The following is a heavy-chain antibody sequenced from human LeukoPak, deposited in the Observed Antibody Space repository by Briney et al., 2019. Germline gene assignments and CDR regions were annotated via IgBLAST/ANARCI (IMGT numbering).Heavy chain of an antibody. Sequence: GGSLRLSCAASGFTFSSYSMNWVRRAPGKGLEWVSSISSSSSYIYYADSVKGRFTISRDNAKNSLYLQMNSLRAEDTAVYYCARTMVRGVSRKNWFDPWGQGTLVTVSS. CDR1: GFTFSSYS. V-gene: IGHV3-21*01. CDR3: ARTMVRGVSRKNWFDP. CDR2: ISSSSSYI. J-gene: IGHJ5*02. D-gene: IGHD3-10*01.